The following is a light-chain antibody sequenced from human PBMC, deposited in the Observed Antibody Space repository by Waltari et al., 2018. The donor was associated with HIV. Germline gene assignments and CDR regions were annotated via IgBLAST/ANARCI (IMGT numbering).Light chain of an antibody. J-gene: IGLJ2*01. CDR1: SSNIGNNY. V-gene: IGLV1-51*01. Sequence: SVLTQPPSVSAAPGQKVTIPCSGSSSNIGNNYVSWYQQLPGTAPKLLIYDNNKRPSGIPDRFSGSKSGTSATLGITGLQTGDEADYYCGTWDSSLSLVFGGGTKLTVL. CDR3: GTWDSSLSLV. CDR2: DNN.